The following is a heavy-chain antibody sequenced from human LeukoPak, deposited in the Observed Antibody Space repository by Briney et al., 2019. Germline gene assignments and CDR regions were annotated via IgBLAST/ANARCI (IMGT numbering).Heavy chain of an antibody. V-gene: IGHV3-74*01. D-gene: IGHD3-16*01. Sequence: GGSLRLSCAASGFTFSSYWMHWVRQAPGKGLVWVSHINTDRSSTSYADSVKGRFTISRDDAKNTLYLQMNSLRAEDTAVYYCSRGLIGPDYWGQGTLVTVSS. J-gene: IGHJ4*02. CDR2: INTDRSST. CDR3: SRGLIGPDY. CDR1: GFTFSSYW.